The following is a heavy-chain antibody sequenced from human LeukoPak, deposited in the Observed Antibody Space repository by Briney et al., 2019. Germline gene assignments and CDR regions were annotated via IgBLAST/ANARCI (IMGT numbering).Heavy chain of an antibody. Sequence: SETLSLTCSVSGGSINSYYWSWIRQPAGKGLEWIGRIYTSGTTNYNPSLRNRVTMSVDMSKNQFSLKLSSVTAADTAVYYCARRAGDAFDIWGQGTMVTVSS. V-gene: IGHV4-4*07. CDR1: GGSINSYY. CDR2: IYTSGTT. CDR3: ARRAGDAFDI. J-gene: IGHJ3*02.